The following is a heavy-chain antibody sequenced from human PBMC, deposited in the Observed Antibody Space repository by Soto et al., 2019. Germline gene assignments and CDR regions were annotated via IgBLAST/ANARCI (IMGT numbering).Heavy chain of an antibody. CDR2: IIPIFGTA. CDR3: ASPVAKYYYYAMDV. V-gene: IGHV1-69*12. Sequence: QVQLVQSGAEVKKPGSSVKVSCKASGGTFSSYAISWVRQAPGQGLEWMGGIIPIFGTANYAQKFQGRVTITADESTSTSYMELSSVISEDTAVYYCASPVAKYYYYAMDVWGQGTTVTVSS. J-gene: IGHJ6*02. D-gene: IGHD5-12*01. CDR1: GGTFSSYA.